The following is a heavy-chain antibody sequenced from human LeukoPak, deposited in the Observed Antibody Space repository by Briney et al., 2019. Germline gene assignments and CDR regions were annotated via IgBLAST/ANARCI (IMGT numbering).Heavy chain of an antibody. V-gene: IGHV3-21*06. CDR3: ARIDAFDI. CDR1: GFTFSNYN. J-gene: IGHJ3*02. Sequence: GRSLRLSCAASGFTFSNYNMNWVRQAPGKGLEWVSYISSRGSYTYYADSVKGRFTISGDNAKNSLYLQMNSLRAEDTAVYYCARIDAFDIWGQGTMVTVSS. CDR2: ISSRGSYT.